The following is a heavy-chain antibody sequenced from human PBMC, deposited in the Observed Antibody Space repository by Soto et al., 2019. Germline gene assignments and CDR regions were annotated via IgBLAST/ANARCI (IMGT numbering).Heavy chain of an antibody. V-gene: IGHV1-69*13. D-gene: IGHD2-2*01. CDR2: IIPIFGTA. CDR3: ARDLGDIVVVTAAAGGNNWFDP. J-gene: IGHJ5*02. Sequence: SVKVSCKASGGTLSSYAISWVRQAPGQGLEWMGGIIPIFGTANYAQKFQGRVTITADESTSTAYMELTSLRSEDTAVYYCARDLGDIVVVTAAAGGNNWFDPWGQGTLVTVSS. CDR1: GGTLSSYA.